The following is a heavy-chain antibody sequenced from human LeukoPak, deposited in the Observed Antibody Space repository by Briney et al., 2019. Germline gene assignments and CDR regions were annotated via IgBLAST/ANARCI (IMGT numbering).Heavy chain of an antibody. CDR3: ARGRDGYNYYYYYYYYMDV. Sequence: GGSLRLSCAASGFTFSSYGMSWVRQAPGKGLEWVSSISSSSSYIYYADSVKGRFTISRDNAKNSLYLQMNSLRAEDTAVYYCARGRDGYNYYYYYYYYMDVWGKGTTVTVSS. V-gene: IGHV3-21*01. CDR2: ISSSSSYI. CDR1: GFTFSSYG. J-gene: IGHJ6*03. D-gene: IGHD5-24*01.